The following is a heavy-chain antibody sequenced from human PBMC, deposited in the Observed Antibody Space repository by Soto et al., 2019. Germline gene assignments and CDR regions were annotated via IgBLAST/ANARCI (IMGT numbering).Heavy chain of an antibody. D-gene: IGHD3-3*01. V-gene: IGHV1-69*13. J-gene: IGHJ6*02. CDR2: IIPIFGTA. CDR3: ASSYYHCASGYYYGMDV. Sequence: SVKVSCKASGGTFGSYAISWVRQAPGQGLEWMGGIIPIFGTANYAQKFQGRVTITADASTSTAYMELSSLRSEDTAVYYCASSYYHCASGYYYGMDVWGQGTTVTVSS. CDR1: GGTFGSYA.